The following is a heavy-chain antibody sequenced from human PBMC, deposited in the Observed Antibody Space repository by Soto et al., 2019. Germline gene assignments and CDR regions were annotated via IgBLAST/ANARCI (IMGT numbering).Heavy chain of an antibody. Sequence: PSETLSLTCTVSGGSISSGFYYWSWIRQHPGEGLEWIGYISYSGSTYYNPSLKSRVTISVDTSKNQFSLKLSSVTAADTAVYYCARSYYDILTGYYYPYYFDYWGQGTLVTVSS. CDR1: GGSISSGFYY. V-gene: IGHV4-30-4*02. CDR3: ARSYYDILTGYYYPYYFDY. CDR2: ISYSGST. D-gene: IGHD3-9*01. J-gene: IGHJ4*02.